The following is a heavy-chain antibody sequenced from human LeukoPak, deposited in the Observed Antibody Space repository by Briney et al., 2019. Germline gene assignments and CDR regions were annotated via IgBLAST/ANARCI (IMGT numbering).Heavy chain of an antibody. Sequence: GGSLRLSCAASGFNINSHWMSWVRQAPGKGLERVANIRPDGSDKYYVDSVKGRFTISRDNAKNSLYLQMNSLRAEDTAVYYCSAGLTYWGQGILVTVSS. V-gene: IGHV3-7*01. J-gene: IGHJ4*02. CDR1: GFNINSHW. D-gene: IGHD2-21*01. CDR3: SAGLTY. CDR2: IRPDGSDK.